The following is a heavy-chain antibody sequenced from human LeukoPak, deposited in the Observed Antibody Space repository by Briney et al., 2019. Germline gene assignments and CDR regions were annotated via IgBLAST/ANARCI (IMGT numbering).Heavy chain of an antibody. CDR3: VRGYYYDSSGYWVRAFDI. Sequence: SETLSLTCSVSGGSISSYYWNWLRQPPGKGLEWIGYIYYSGSANYNPSLKSRVTISVDRSKNQFSLKLSSVTAADTAVYYCVRGYYYDSSGYWVRAFDIWGQGTMVTVSS. CDR1: GGSISSYY. V-gene: IGHV4-59*12. J-gene: IGHJ3*02. CDR2: IYYSGSA. D-gene: IGHD3-22*01.